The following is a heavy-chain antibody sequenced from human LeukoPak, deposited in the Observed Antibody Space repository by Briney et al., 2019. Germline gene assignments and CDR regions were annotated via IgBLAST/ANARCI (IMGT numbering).Heavy chain of an antibody. Sequence: PGGSLRLSCAASGFTFSRYSMNWVRQAPGKGLVWVSRINSDGRTTTYADSVKGRFTISRDNAKNTLYLQMNSLRAEDTAVYYCAMIKEGWGQGTLVTVSS. J-gene: IGHJ4*02. D-gene: IGHD3-22*01. CDR2: INSDGRTT. CDR1: GFTFSRYS. CDR3: AMIKEG. V-gene: IGHV3-74*01.